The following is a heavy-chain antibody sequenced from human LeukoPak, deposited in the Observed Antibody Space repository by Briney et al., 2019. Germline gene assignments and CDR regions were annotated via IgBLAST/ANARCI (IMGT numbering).Heavy chain of an antibody. CDR1: GGTFSSYA. V-gene: IGHV1-69*04. J-gene: IGHJ4*02. CDR3: ARDSPYYYDSSGYYGAIRY. Sequence: SVKVSCKASGGTFSSYAISWVRQAPGQGLEWMGRIIPILGIANYAQKFQGRVTMTRDTSTSTVYMELSSLRSEDTAVYYCARDSPYYYDSSGYYGAIRYWGQGTLVTVSS. CDR2: IIPILGIA. D-gene: IGHD3-22*01.